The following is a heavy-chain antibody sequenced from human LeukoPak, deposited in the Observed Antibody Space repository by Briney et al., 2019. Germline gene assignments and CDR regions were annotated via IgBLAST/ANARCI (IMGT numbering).Heavy chain of an antibody. V-gene: IGHV3-23*01. D-gene: IGHD4-17*01. Sequence: GGSLRLSCAASGFTFSHYGMSWVRQAPGKGLEWVSAISGSGYSTYYADSVKGGFTISRDNSKNTLYLQMNSLRAEDTAVYYCAKYYGDDPDYYYYMDVWGKGTTVTISS. CDR1: GFTFSHYG. CDR2: ISGSGYST. J-gene: IGHJ6*03. CDR3: AKYYGDDPDYYYYMDV.